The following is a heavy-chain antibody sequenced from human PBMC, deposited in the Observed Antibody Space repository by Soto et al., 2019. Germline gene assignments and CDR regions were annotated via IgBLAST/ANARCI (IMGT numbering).Heavy chain of an antibody. CDR3: ARVAVAGTTYYYGMDV. D-gene: IGHD6-19*01. Sequence: PSETLSLTCDVSDGSISSSSYYWGWIRQPPGKGLEWIGYIFYSGGTNYNPSLKSRVTISLDTSKNQFSLKLSSVTAADTALYYCARVAVAGTTYYYGMDVWGQGTTVTVSS. J-gene: IGHJ6*02. CDR2: IFYSGGT. CDR1: DGSISSSSYY. V-gene: IGHV4-61*05.